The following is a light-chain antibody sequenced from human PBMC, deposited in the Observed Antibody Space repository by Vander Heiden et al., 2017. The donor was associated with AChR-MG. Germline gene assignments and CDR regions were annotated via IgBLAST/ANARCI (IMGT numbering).Light chain of an antibody. J-gene: IGLJ3*02. V-gene: IGLV1-40*01. Sequence: QSVLTQPPSVSPAPGQSVTISCTRSSANIGAGYDVPWYQHLPGTAPKLLIYGNRNRPSGVPDRFSGSKSGTSASLAITGLQAEDEADYYCQSYDSSLSGWVFGGGTKLTVL. CDR3: QSYDSSLSGWV. CDR2: GNR. CDR1: SANIGAGYD.